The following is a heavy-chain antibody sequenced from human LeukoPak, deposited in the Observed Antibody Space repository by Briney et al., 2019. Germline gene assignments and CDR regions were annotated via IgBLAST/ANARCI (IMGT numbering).Heavy chain of an antibody. CDR3: AKDGLSYSSSWYGGWFDP. CDR2: IYSGGGT. V-gene: IGHV3-53*01. J-gene: IGHJ5*02. Sequence: GGSLRLSRAASGFTVSSNYMRWVRQAPGKGLEWVSVIYSGGGTYYADSVKGRFTISRDNSKNTLYLQMNSLRAEDTAVYYCAKDGLSYSSSWYGGWFDPWGQGTLVTVSA. CDR1: GFTVSSNY. D-gene: IGHD6-13*01.